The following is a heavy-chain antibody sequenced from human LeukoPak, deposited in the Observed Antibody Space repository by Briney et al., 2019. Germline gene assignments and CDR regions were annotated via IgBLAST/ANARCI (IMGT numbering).Heavy chain of an antibody. CDR3: ARRVADRPDYYFDP. CDR1: GVSISSYY. D-gene: IGHD6-6*01. V-gene: IGHV4-59*08. CDR2: IYNSGST. Sequence: SETLSLTCTVSGVSISSYYWSWIRQPPGKGLEWIGYIYNSGSTNYNPSLTSRVTISVDTSKNQLSLKLSSVTAADTAVYYCARRVADRPDYYFDPWGQGTLVTVSS. J-gene: IGHJ5*02.